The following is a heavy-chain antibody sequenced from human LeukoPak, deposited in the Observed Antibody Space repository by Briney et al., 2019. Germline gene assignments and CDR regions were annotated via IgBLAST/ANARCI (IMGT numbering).Heavy chain of an antibody. J-gene: IGHJ4*02. V-gene: IGHV3-7*01. Sequence: GGSLRLSCAASGFTLSSYWMSWVRQAPGKGLEWVANIEQDGSEKYYVDSVKGRFTISRDNAKNSLYLQMNSLRAEDTAVYYCARDPYYYDTSGDDYWGQGTLVTFSS. D-gene: IGHD3-22*01. CDR3: ARDPYYYDTSGDDY. CDR1: GFTLSSYW. CDR2: IEQDGSEK.